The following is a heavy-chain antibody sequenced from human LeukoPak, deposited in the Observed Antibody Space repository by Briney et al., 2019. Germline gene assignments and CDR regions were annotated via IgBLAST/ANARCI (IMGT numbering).Heavy chain of an antibody. J-gene: IGHJ4*02. V-gene: IGHV1-69*05. CDR1: GGTFSSYA. Sequence: SVKVSCKASGGTFSSYAISWVRQAPGQGLEWMGRIIPIFGTANYAQKFQGRVTITTDESTSTAYMELSGLRSEDTAVYYCARGSGYYYDGLYDYWGQGTLVTVSS. CDR2: IIPIFGTA. D-gene: IGHD3-22*01. CDR3: ARGSGYYYDGLYDY.